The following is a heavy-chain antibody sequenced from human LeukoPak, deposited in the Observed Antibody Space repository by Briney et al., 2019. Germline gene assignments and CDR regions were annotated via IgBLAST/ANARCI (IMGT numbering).Heavy chain of an antibody. V-gene: IGHV1-2*02. CDR3: ARDYDFWSGPLEYNWFDP. D-gene: IGHD3-3*01. J-gene: IGHJ5*02. Sequence: ASVTVSCTASGYTFTDYYMHWVRQAPGQGGGWVGWINPNSGGTNYAQKFQGRVTMTRDTSISTSYMELSRLRSDDTAVYYCARDYDFWSGPLEYNWFDPWGQGTLVTVSS. CDR1: GYTFTDYY. CDR2: INPNSGGT.